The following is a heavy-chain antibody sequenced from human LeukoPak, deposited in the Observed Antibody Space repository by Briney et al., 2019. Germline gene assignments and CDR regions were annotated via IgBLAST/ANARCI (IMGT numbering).Heavy chain of an antibody. V-gene: IGHV3-73*01. CDR1: GFTFSGSA. CDR2: IRSKANSYAT. D-gene: IGHD5-18*01. J-gene: IGHJ3*01. Sequence: PGGSLRLSCAASGFTFSGSAMHWVRQASGKGLEWVGRIRSKANSYATAYAASVEGRFTISRDDSKNTAYLQMNSLKTEDTAVYYCTRAVVHTAIGPAWGQGTMVTVSS. CDR3: TRAVVHTAIGPA.